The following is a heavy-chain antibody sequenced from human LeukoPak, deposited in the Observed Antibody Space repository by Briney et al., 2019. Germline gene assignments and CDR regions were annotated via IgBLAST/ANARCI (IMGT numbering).Heavy chain of an antibody. V-gene: IGHV4-39*01. D-gene: IGHD3-22*01. CDR3: AKHKPYDSSGTFDY. CDR1: GGSISSSSYY. CDR2: IYYSGST. Sequence: PSETLSLTCTVSGGSISSSSYYWGWIRQPPGKGLEWIGSIYYSGSTYYNPSLKSRVTISVDTSKNQFSLKLSSVTAADTAVHYCAKHKPYDSSGTFDYWGQGTLVTVSS. J-gene: IGHJ4*02.